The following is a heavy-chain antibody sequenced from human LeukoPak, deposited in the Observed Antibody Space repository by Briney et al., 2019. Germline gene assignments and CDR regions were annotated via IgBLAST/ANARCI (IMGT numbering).Heavy chain of an antibody. CDR1: GGSLTNYY. D-gene: IGHD6-19*01. V-gene: IGHV4-59*01. CDR3: ARAGRWLVTQFDY. Sequence: SETLSLTCTVSGGSLTNYYWSWIRQPPGKGLEWIGYIYYSGSTNYNPSLKSRVTISVDTSKNQFSLKLSSVTAADTAVYYCARAGRWLVTQFDYWGQGTLVTVSS. CDR2: IYYSGST. J-gene: IGHJ4*02.